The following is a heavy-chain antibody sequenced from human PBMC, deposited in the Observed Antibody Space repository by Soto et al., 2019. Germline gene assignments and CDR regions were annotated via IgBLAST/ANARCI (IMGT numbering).Heavy chain of an antibody. CDR1: GFTVSSNY. J-gene: IGHJ6*03. CDR3: ARDGGSWYDGEYYYYIDV. Sequence: GGSLRLSCAASGFTVSSNYMSWVRQAPGKGLEWVSVIYSGGSTYYADSVKGRFTISSDNSKNTMYLQMNSLRAEDTAVYYCARDGGSWYDGEYYYYIDVWGKGTTVTVSS. D-gene: IGHD6-13*01. CDR2: IYSGGST. V-gene: IGHV3-66*01.